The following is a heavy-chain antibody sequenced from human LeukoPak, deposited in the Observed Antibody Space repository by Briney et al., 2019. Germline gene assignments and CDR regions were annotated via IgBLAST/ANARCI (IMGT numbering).Heavy chain of an antibody. Sequence: PGGSLRLSCGASGFTFRNAWMSWVRQAPGKGLEWVGRIKSKTDGGTTDYAAPVKGRFTILRDDSKNTLYLQMNSLKTEDTAVYYCTGDLRYFDWLFFAFDIWGQGTMVTVSS. CDR2: IKSKTDGGTT. D-gene: IGHD3-9*01. V-gene: IGHV3-15*01. CDR3: TGDLRYFDWLFFAFDI. CDR1: GFTFRNAW. J-gene: IGHJ3*02.